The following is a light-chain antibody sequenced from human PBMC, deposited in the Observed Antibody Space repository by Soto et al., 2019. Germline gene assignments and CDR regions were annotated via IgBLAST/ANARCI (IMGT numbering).Light chain of an antibody. CDR3: QQAYGFPVT. V-gene: IGKV1-12*01. CDR1: QNIISW. J-gene: IGKJ5*01. CDR2: AAP. Sequence: DIQMTQSPSTVSASVGDRVTITCRASQNIISWLAWYQQQPGRAPKLLIYAAPILQSGVPSRFSGSGSGTDFTLTINSLQPEDFATYYCQQAYGFPVTFGQGTRLEIK.